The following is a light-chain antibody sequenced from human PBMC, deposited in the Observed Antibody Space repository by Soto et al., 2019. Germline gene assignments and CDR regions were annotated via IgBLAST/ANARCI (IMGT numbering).Light chain of an antibody. V-gene: IGKV3-15*01. J-gene: IGKJ1*01. CDR1: QSVSSN. CDR3: QEYSAWWT. CDR2: GAS. Sequence: EIVMTQSPATLSVSPGERATISCRASQSVSSNLAWYQQKPGQAPRLLVYGASTRATGIPARFSGSGSGTEFTLTISSLQSEDSAVYYCQEYSAWWTFGQGTKVEIK.